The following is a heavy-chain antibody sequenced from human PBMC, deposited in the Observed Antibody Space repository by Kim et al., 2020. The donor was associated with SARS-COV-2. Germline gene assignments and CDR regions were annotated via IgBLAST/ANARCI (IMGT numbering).Heavy chain of an antibody. Sequence: GGSLRLSCAASGFTFSSYWMSWVRQAPGKGLEWVANIKQDGSEKYYVDSVKGRFTISRDNAKNSLYLQMNSLRAEDTAVYYCARVAAYSSSWSPPDYYYYGMDVWGQGTTVTVSS. D-gene: IGHD6-13*01. CDR1: GFTFSSYW. V-gene: IGHV3-7*03. CDR3: ARVAAYSSSWSPPDYYYYGMDV. J-gene: IGHJ6*02. CDR2: IKQDGSEK.